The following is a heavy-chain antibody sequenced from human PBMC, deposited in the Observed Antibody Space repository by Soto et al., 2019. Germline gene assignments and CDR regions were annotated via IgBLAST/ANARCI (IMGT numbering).Heavy chain of an antibody. V-gene: IGHV4-34*01. CDR1: GGSFSGYY. J-gene: IGHJ5*02. CDR3: PRGVVKRSRGVRWAQGLFDP. CDR2: INHSGST. D-gene: IGHD3-10*01. Sequence: QVQLQQWGAGLLKPSETLSLTCAVYGGSFSGYYWSWIRQPPGKGLEWIGEINHSGSTNYNPSLKRRVPVEVSTAKNQFSLVLSYVTAAETAVYYCPRGVVKRSRGVRWAQGLFDPWGQGTLVTVSS.